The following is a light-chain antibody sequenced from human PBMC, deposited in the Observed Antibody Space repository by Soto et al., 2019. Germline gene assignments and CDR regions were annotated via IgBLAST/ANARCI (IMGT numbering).Light chain of an antibody. CDR1: SGDVGAYNF. CDR3: SSYAGSDTFV. V-gene: IGLV2-14*03. Sequence: QSVLTQPASVSGSPGQSITISCTGTSGDVGAYNFVSWYQQHPGKAPKPIVYHVSDRPSGFSSRFSGSKSGNSASLTISGLHAEDEAEYYCSSYAGSDTFVFGTGTKVTVL. CDR2: HVS. J-gene: IGLJ1*01.